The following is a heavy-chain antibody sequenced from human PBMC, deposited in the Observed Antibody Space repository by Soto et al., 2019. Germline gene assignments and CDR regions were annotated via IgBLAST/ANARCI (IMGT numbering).Heavy chain of an antibody. CDR3: ARGRYGDY. D-gene: IGHD1-1*01. J-gene: IGHJ4*02. V-gene: IGHV1-18*01. CDR1: GYAFTTYG. Sequence: QVHLVQSGAEVKKPGASVKVSCKGSGYAFTTYGITWVRQAPGQGLEWMGWISAHNGNTNYAQKLQGRVTVTRDTSTSTAYMVRRSLRSDDTAVYYCARGRYGDYWGQGALVTVPS. CDR2: ISAHNGNT.